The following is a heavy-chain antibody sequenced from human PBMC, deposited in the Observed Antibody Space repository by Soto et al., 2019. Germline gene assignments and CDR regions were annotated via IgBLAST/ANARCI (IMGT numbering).Heavy chain of an antibody. V-gene: IGHV4-61*01. D-gene: IGHD1-26*01. J-gene: IGHJ4*02. CDR3: ARGGGSYYIAY. Sequence: QVQLQESGAGLVKPSETLSLTCSVSGGSVSSGSYSWSWVRQPPGKGVEWIGYIYPSGTTNYNPSLKSRVIISIDTSKNQVSLNLSSVTAADTAVYYCARGGGSYYIAYWGQGTLVTVSS. CDR2: IYPSGTT. CDR1: GGSVSSGSYS.